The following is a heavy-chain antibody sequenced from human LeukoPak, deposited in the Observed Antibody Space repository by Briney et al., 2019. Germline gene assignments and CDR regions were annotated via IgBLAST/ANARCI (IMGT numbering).Heavy chain of an antibody. V-gene: IGHV1-46*01. CDR1: GYTFTSYY. J-gene: IGHJ4*02. CDR2: INPSGGST. D-gene: IGHD5-18*01. CDR3: ARDRYSYRAYDY. Sequence: ASVKVSCKASGYTFTSYYMHWVRQAPGQGLEWMGIINPSGGSTSYAQKFQGRVTMTRDTSTSTVYMELSSLRSEDTAVYHCARDRYSYRAYDYWGQGTLVTVSS.